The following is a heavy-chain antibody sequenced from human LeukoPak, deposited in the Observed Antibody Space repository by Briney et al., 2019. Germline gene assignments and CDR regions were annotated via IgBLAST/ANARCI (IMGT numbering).Heavy chain of an antibody. V-gene: IGHV3-23*01. CDR3: AKDTYYYGSGSYPPNYYYYGMDV. D-gene: IGHD3-10*01. J-gene: IGHJ6*02. CDR1: GFTFSSYA. CDR2: ISCSGGST. Sequence: PGGSLRLSCAASGFTFSSYAMSWVRQAPGKGLEWVSAISCSGGSTYYADSVKGLFTISRDNSKNTLYLPMNSLSADDSGLFYCAKDTYYYGSGSYPPNYYYYGMDVWGQGTTVTVSS.